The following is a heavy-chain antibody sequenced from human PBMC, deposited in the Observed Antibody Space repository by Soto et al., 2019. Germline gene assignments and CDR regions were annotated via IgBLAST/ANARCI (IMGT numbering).Heavy chain of an antibody. J-gene: IGHJ6*02. CDR3: ARETGDGYGMDV. D-gene: IGHD7-27*01. CDR1: GYTFTGYY. Sequence: ASVKVSCKASGYTFTGYYMHWVRQAPGQGLEWMGWINPNSGGTNYAQKFQGRVTMTRDTSISTAYMELSRLRSDDTAVYYFARETGDGYGMDVWGQGITVTVSS. V-gene: IGHV1-2*02. CDR2: INPNSGGT.